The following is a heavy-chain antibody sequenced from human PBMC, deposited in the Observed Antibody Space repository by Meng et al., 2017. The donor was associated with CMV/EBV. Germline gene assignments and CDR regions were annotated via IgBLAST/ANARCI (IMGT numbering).Heavy chain of an antibody. Sequence: SGSSVSSCYWSWIRQPPGKGMEWIGYIYYRGSTNYNPSLKSRVTISVDTSKNQFSLKLSSVTAADTAVYYCARGRITIFGVALGWFDPWGQGTLVTVSS. CDR1: GSSVSSCY. J-gene: IGHJ5*02. CDR2: IYYRGST. CDR3: ARGRITIFGVALGWFDP. V-gene: IGHV4-59*02. D-gene: IGHD3-3*01.